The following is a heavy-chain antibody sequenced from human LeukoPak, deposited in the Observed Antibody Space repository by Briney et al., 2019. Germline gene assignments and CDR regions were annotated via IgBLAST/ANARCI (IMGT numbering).Heavy chain of an antibody. J-gene: IGHJ4*02. CDR2: ISSSSSYI. Sequence: GGSLRLSCAASGFTFSSYSMNWVRQAPGMGLEWVSSISSSSSYIYYADSVKGRFTISRDNAKNSLYLQMNSLRAEDTAVYYCARDRSGYSGYDDFDYWGQGTLVTVSS. CDR3: ARDRSGYSGYDDFDY. D-gene: IGHD5-12*01. CDR1: GFTFSSYS. V-gene: IGHV3-21*01.